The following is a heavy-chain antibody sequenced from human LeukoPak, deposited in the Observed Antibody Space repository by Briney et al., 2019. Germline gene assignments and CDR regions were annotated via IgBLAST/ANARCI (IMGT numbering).Heavy chain of an antibody. CDR2: IKQDGSEK. Sequence: TGGSLRLSCAASGFTFSSYWMSWVRQAPGKGLEWVANIKQDGSEKYYVDSVKGRFTISRDNAKNSLYLQMNSLRAEDTAVYYCARAHYYGSGSYDYWGQGTLVTVSS. CDR1: GFTFSSYW. V-gene: IGHV3-7*01. J-gene: IGHJ4*02. CDR3: ARAHYYGSGSYDY. D-gene: IGHD3-10*01.